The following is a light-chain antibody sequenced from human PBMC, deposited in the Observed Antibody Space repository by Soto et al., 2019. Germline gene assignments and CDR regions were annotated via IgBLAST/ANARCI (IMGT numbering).Light chain of an antibody. CDR2: GAS. J-gene: IGKJ4*01. CDR1: QSVSSY. CDR3: QQRSNWPLT. V-gene: IGKV3-11*01. Sequence: EIVLTQSPATLSLSPGERGTLSCRASQSVSSYLAWYQQKPGQAPRLLTYGASNRATGIPARFSGSGSGTDFTLTISSLEPEDFAVYYCQQRSNWPLTFGGGTKVEIK.